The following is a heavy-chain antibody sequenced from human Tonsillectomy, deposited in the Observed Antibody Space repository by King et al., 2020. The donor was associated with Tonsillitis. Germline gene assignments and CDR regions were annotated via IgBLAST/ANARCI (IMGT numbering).Heavy chain of an antibody. V-gene: IGHV4-38-2*02. CDR1: GYSISSGYY. D-gene: IGHD5-12*01. CDR2: IYHSGST. J-gene: IGHJ5*02. Sequence: QLQESGPGLVKPSETLSLTCAVSGYSISSGYYWGWIRQPPGKGLEWIGSIYHSGSTSYNPSPKSRVTISVDTSKNQFSLKLRSVTAADTAVYYCARDLILATNWFDPWGQGTLVTVSS. CDR3: ARDLILATNWFDP.